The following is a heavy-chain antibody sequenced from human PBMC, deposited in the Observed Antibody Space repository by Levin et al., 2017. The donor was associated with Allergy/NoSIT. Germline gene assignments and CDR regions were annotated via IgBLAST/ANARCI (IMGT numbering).Heavy chain of an antibody. V-gene: IGHV1-69*06. CDR2: IIPIFGTA. D-gene: IGHD2-15*01. CDR3: ARDQKSYCSGGSCYPDAFDI. J-gene: IGHJ3*02. Sequence: GASVKVSCKASGGTFSSYAISWVRQAPGQGLEWMGGIIPIFGTANYAQKFQGRVTITADKSTSTAYMELSSLRSEDTAVYYCARDQKSYCSGGSCYPDAFDIWGQGTMVTVSS. CDR1: GGTFSSYA.